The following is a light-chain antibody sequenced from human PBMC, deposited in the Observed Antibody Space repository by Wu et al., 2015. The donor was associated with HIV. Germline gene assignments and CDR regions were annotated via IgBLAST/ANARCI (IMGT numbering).Light chain of an antibody. J-gene: IGKJ4*01. V-gene: IGKV3D-20*02. CDR1: QSVSSNY. CDR2: GAT. Sequence: EIVLTQPPGTLSLSPGERATVSCRASQSVSSNYLAWYQQKPGQAPRLLIYGATSRATGIPDRFSASGSGADFTPTITRLESEDFAIYYCQQRSKWPPTFGGGTKVEIK. CDR3: QQRSKWPPT.